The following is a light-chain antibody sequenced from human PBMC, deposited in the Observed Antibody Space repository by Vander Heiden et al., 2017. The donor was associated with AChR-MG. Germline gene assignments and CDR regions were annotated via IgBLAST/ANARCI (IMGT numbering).Light chain of an antibody. J-gene: IGKJ2*01. CDR3: QQDNSWPLT. CDR2: GTS. CDR1: QNIGST. V-gene: IGKV3-15*01. Sequence: EIVMTQSPATLSVSPGERATLSCRASQNIGSTLAWYQQKPGQAPRLLIYGTSTRATGIPASFSGSGSGTEFTLTISSLQSEDFAVYYCQQDNSWPLTFGQGTKLEIK.